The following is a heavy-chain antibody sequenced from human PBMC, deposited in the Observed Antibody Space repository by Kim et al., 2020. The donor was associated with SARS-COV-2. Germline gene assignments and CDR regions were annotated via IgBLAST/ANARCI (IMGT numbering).Heavy chain of an antibody. Sequence: SETLSLTCTVSGGSISSGGYYWSWIRQHPGKGLEWIGYIYYSGSTYYNPSLKSRVTISVDTSKNQFSLKLSSVTAADTAVYYCARVGYSSSSEGGLDWYFDLWGRGTLVTVSS. D-gene: IGHD6-6*01. V-gene: IGHV4-31*03. CDR1: GGSISSGGYY. J-gene: IGHJ2*01. CDR3: ARVGYSSSSEGGLDWYFDL. CDR2: IYYSGST.